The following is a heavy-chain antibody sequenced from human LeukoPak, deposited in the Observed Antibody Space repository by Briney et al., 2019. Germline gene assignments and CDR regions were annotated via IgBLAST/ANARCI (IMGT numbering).Heavy chain of an antibody. D-gene: IGHD2-15*01. Sequence: GGSLRLSCAGSGFTFSNYWMDWVRQAPGKGLEWVANIKEDGSEKYYVDSVKGRFTISRDDAKNSLYLQMNRLRADDTAVYYCARVKPGYCKRGGCFPFDSWGQGTLVTVSS. V-gene: IGHV3-7*01. CDR2: IKEDGSEK. J-gene: IGHJ4*02. CDR3: ARVKPGYCKRGGCFPFDS. CDR1: GFTFSNYW.